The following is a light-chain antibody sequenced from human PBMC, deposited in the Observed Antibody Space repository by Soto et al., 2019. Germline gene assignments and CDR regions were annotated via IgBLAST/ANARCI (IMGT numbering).Light chain of an antibody. CDR3: QQANSLPIFP. J-gene: IGKJ3*01. CDR1: QGISSW. V-gene: IGKV1D-12*01. Sequence: DIQMTQSPSSVSASVGDRVTITCRASQGISSWLAWYQQKPGKAHKLLIYAASSLQSGVPSRFSGNGSGTDLTLNISSLQPDDCATYYCQQANSLPIFPFGPGTKVDIK. CDR2: AAS.